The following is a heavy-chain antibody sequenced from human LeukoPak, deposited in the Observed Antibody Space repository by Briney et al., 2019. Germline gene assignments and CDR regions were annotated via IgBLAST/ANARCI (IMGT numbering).Heavy chain of an antibody. J-gene: IGHJ4*02. V-gene: IGHV1-2*06. CDR3: ARVGTGTFDY. CDR1: GYTFTSYY. D-gene: IGHD7-27*01. CDR2: INPNSGST. Sequence: ASVKVSCKASGYTFTSYYMHWVRQAPGQGLEWMGRINPNSGSTNYAQKFQGRVTITRDTSISTAYMELSRLRSDDTAVYYCARVGTGTFDYWGQGTLVTVSS.